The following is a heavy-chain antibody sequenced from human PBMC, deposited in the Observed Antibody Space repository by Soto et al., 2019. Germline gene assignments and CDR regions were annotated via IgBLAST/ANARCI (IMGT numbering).Heavy chain of an antibody. D-gene: IGHD2-15*01. J-gene: IGHJ6*04. Sequence: EVQLVESGGGLVQPGGSLRLSCAASGFTVSSKYMTWVRQAPGKGLEWVSLIQSGGTTYYADSVKGRFTISRDTSENTLHLQMDSLRVEDTAVYYCARDDGLCDGGRCYGIPLDVWGKGPTVTVSS. CDR3: ARDDGLCDGGRCYGIPLDV. CDR1: GFTVSSKY. V-gene: IGHV3-66*01. CDR2: IQSGGTT.